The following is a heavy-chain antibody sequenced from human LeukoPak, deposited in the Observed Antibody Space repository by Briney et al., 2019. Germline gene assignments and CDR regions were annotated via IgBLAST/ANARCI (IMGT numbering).Heavy chain of an antibody. D-gene: IGHD2-15*01. CDR3: AKYPGSVATHDAFDI. V-gene: IGHV3-23*01. CDR2: ISGSGGST. CDR1: GFTFSSYA. Sequence: PAGGSLRLSCAASGFTFSSYAMSWVRQAPGKGLEWVSSISGSGGSTYYADSVKGRFTISRDNSKNTLYLQMNSLRAEDTAVYYCAKYPGSVATHDAFDIWGQGTMVTVSS. J-gene: IGHJ3*02.